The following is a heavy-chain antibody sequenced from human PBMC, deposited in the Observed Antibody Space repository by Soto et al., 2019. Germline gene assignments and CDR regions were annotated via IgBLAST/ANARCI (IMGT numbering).Heavy chain of an antibody. CDR1: GGSISTSRSY. D-gene: IGHD2-21*01. CDR2: IFYSGST. J-gene: IGHJ5*02. CDR3: ARQPTTGDTDLWFDP. Sequence: QLQLLESGPGLVKASETLSLTCNVSGGSISTSRSYWAWIRQPPGKGLEWLANIFYSGSTYYNPSLASRVTVSVDTSKNEFSLKLRSVTAADTAVYYCARQPTTGDTDLWFDPWGQGNLVTVSS. V-gene: IGHV4-39*01.